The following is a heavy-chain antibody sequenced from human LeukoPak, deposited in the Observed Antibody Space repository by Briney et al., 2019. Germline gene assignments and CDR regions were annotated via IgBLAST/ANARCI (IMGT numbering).Heavy chain of an antibody. CDR1: GFPFETNA. Sequence: AGSMTLSCATSGFPFETNAMSWVRQAPGKGLEWVGTIGNTETFYADSVTGRFTISRDNSKHTVNLQMNRLRVEDTAIYYCAKDWIQFNRVFDCFDSWGQGTLVTVSS. CDR3: AKDWIQFNRVFDCFDS. J-gene: IGHJ4*02. D-gene: IGHD5-18*01. V-gene: IGHV3-23*01. CDR2: IGNTET.